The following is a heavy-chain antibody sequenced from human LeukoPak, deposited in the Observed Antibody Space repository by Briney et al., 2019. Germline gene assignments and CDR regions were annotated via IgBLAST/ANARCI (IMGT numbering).Heavy chain of an antibody. Sequence: GRSLRLSCAASGFTFRSYAMHWVRQAPGKGLDWVAVISYDGSNKYYADSVKGRFTISRDNAKNSLYLQMNSLRAEDTAVYYCAREGGGDLFYYYGMDVWGQGTTVTVSS. V-gene: IGHV3-30-3*01. CDR1: GFTFRSYA. J-gene: IGHJ6*02. CDR2: ISYDGSNK. CDR3: AREGGGDLFYYYGMDV. D-gene: IGHD2-21*02.